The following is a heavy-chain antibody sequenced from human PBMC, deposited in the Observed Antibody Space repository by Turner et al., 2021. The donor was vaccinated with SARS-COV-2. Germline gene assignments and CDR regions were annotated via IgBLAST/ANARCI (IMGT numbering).Heavy chain of an antibody. Sequence: DVQLVVSGGGLVQPGGSLRRSCAAAGFTVSSNYMNWVRQAPGKGLEWVVVIYSGGSTYYADSVKGRFTITRDNSKNTLYLQMNSLRAEDTALYYCARDLGGTSSLGGYFDYWGQGTLVTVSS. D-gene: IGHD2-2*01. CDR1: GFTVSSNY. V-gene: IGHV3-66*02. CDR3: ARDLGGTSSLGGYFDY. CDR2: IYSGGST. J-gene: IGHJ4*02.